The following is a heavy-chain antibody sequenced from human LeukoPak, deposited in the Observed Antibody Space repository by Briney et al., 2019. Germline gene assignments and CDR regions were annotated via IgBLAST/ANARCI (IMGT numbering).Heavy chain of an antibody. CDR3: ARVYGDPRGEDY. V-gene: IGHV4-59*12. CDR2: ISNSGGT. D-gene: IGHD4-17*01. Sequence: SETLSLTCTVSGASISSYYWTWVRQPPGKGLEWIGYISNSGGTNYNPSLTRRVTISVDTSKNQFSLKLTSVTAADTAVYYCARVYGDPRGEDYWGQGTLVTVSS. J-gene: IGHJ4*02. CDR1: GASISSYY.